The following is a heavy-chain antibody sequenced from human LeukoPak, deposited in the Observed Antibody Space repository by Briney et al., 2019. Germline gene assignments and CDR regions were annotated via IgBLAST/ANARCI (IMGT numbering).Heavy chain of an antibody. D-gene: IGHD2-8*01. CDR1: GYSFTSYW. CDR2: IYPGYSDT. Sequence: WESPKISCKGSGYSFTSYWIGWVRQMPGKGLEWMGIIYPGYSDTKFIPSFQGQVTMSADKSITTAYIQWSSLKASDTAMYYCASLARRVYVELYFDYWGQGTLVT. CDR3: ASLARRVYVELYFDY. V-gene: IGHV5-51*01. J-gene: IGHJ4*02.